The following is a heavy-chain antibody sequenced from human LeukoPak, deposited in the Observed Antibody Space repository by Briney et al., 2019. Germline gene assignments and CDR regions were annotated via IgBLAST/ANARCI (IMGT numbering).Heavy chain of an antibody. J-gene: IGHJ5*02. V-gene: IGHV4-39*01. CDR1: GGSITRSSKN. CDR2: VYYSGGT. D-gene: IGHD1-26*01. CDR3: ARRHSGSYYGKHWFDP. Sequence: SETLSFPSNVLGGSITRSSKNWGGTGRPPGRPLEGIGIVYYSGGTYYNPSLKSRVTISVDTSKNQFSLILNSVTAADTAVYYCARRHSGSYYGKHWFDPWGQGTLVTVSS.